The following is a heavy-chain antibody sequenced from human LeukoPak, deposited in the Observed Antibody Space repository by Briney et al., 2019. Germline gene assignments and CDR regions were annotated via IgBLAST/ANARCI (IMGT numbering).Heavy chain of an antibody. CDR2: IYYSGST. J-gene: IGHJ5*02. D-gene: IGHD2-2*01. CDR1: GGSISSSSYY. V-gene: IGHV4-39*07. Sequence: SETLSLTCTVSGGSISSSSYYWGWIRQPPGKGLEWIGSIYYSGSTYYNPSLKSRVTISVDTSKNQFSLKLSSVTAADTAVYYCARANIVVVPASWFDPWGQGTLVTVSS. CDR3: ARANIVVVPASWFDP.